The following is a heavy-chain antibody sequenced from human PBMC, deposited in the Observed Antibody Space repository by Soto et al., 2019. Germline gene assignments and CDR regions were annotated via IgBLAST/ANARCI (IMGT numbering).Heavy chain of an antibody. CDR1: EFTLSNYA. CDR2: ISYGGGTT. Sequence: PGGSLRLSCAASEFTLSNYAMSWVRQAPGKGLEWVSAISYGGGTTYYADSVKGRFTISRDNAKNSLYLQMNSLRAEDTAVYYCARDQPGYSYGYGLGYWGQGTLVTVSS. CDR3: ARDQPGYSYGYGLGY. J-gene: IGHJ4*02. V-gene: IGHV3-23*01. D-gene: IGHD5-18*01.